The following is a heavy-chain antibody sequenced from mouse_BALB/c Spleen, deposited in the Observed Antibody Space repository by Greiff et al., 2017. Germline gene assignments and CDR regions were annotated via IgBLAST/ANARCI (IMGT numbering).Heavy chain of an antibody. D-gene: IGHD2-4*01. V-gene: IGHV3-6*02. J-gene: IGHJ3*01. CDR2: ISYDGSN. CDR1: GYSITSGYY. Sequence: DVKLQESGPGLVKPSQSLSLTCSVTGYSITSGYYWNWIRQFPGNKLEWMGYISYDGSNNYNPSLKNRISITRDTSKNQFFLKLNSVTTEDTATYYCAVFYYDYGAWGQGTLVTVSA. CDR3: AVFYYDYGA.